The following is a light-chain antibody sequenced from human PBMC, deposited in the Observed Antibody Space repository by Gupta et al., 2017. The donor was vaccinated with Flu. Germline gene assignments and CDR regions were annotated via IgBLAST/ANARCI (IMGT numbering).Light chain of an antibody. CDR1: QSISRW. J-gene: IGKJ2*01. V-gene: IGKV1-5*03. Sequence: DIQMTQSPSTLSASVGDRVTITCRASQSISRWLAWYQLKAGEAPKLLIYRASSLETGVPSRFSGSGSGTEFSLTISGRQPEDFATYYCQQDCTYYIFGQGTKMEIK. CDR3: QQDCTYYI. CDR2: RAS.